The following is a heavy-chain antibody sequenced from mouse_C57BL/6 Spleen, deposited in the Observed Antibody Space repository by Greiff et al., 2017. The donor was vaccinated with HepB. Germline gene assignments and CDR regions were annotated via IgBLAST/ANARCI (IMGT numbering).Heavy chain of an antibody. CDR2: IYPGDGDT. V-gene: IGHV1-82*01. CDR1: GYAFSSSW. D-gene: IGHD2-2*01. Sequence: VQLQQSGPELVKPGASVKISCKASGYAFSSSWMNWVKQRPGKGLEWIGRIYPGDGDTNYNGKFKGKATLTADKSSSTAYMQLSSLTSEDSAVYFCAKEEIYGDDFAYWGQGTLVTVSA. J-gene: IGHJ3*01. CDR3: AKEEIYGDDFAY.